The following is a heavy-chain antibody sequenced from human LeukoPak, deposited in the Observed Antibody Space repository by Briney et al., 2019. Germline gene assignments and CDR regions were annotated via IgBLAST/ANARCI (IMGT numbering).Heavy chain of an antibody. V-gene: IGHV3-21*01. CDR3: ATFRDSITMVRGVIPHY. CDR1: GFTFSNAW. Sequence: GGSLRLSCAASGFTFSNAWMSWVRQAPGKGLEWVSSISSSSSYIYYADSVKGRFTISRDNAKNSLYLQMNSLRAEDTAVYYCATFRDSITMVRGVIPHYWGQGTLVTVSS. J-gene: IGHJ4*02. D-gene: IGHD3-10*01. CDR2: ISSSSSYI.